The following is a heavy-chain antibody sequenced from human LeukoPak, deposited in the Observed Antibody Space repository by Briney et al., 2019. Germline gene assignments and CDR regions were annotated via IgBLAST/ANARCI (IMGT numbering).Heavy chain of an antibody. CDR2: ISVYNGDT. J-gene: IGHJ4*02. D-gene: IGHD3-10*01. CDR3: VRGGGFNSGFEY. Sequence: ASVKVSCKASGYTLVSYGITWVRQAPGQGLEWMGWISVYNGDTKYAQNLQGRVTLTTDTSTSTAYMELRSLRSDDTAVYYCVRGGGFNSGFEYWGQGTLVIVSS. CDR1: GYTLVSYG. V-gene: IGHV1-18*04.